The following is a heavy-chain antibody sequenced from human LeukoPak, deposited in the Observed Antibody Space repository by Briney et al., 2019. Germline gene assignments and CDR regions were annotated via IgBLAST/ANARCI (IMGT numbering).Heavy chain of an antibody. D-gene: IGHD3-16*01. CDR3: TRDTFGGDDF. Sequence: GGSLRLSCGASGYTFSRYWMHWVRQAPGKGLVWVSRINEDGRTTDYADSVKDRFTITRDNAMNTLSVQINGLRAEDTAVFYCTRDTFGGDDFWGQGTLVTVSS. J-gene: IGHJ4*02. CDR1: GYTFSRYW. CDR2: INEDGRTT. V-gene: IGHV3-74*01.